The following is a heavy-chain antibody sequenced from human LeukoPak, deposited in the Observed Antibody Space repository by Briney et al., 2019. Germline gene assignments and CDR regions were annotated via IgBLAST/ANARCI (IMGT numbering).Heavy chain of an antibody. CDR2: INTDGGRT. V-gene: IGHV3-74*01. Sequence: GGSLRLSCAASGFTFSGYWMHWVRQGPGKGLEWVSDINTDGGRTTYADSVKGRFTISRDNAKNTLYLQMNSLRAEDTAVYYCAREFGKIDGGTWGQGTLVTDCS. J-gene: IGHJ5*02. CDR3: AREFGKIDGGT. D-gene: IGHD3-16*01. CDR1: GFTFSGYW.